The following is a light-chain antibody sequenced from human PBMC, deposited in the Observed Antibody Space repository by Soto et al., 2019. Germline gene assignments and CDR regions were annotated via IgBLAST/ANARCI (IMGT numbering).Light chain of an antibody. Sequence: EILMTQSPATLSVSPGDRATLSCRASQRVSNNLAWYQQRPGQAPRLLIYGASTRATGIPARFSGSGSGTEFTLTISSLQSEDFAVYYCQQYNDWPPWTCGQGTKVDIK. CDR2: GAS. CDR3: QQYNDWPPWT. V-gene: IGKV3-15*01. CDR1: QRVSNN. J-gene: IGKJ1*01.